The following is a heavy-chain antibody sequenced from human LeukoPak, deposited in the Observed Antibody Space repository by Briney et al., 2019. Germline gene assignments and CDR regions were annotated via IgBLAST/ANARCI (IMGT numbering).Heavy chain of an antibody. V-gene: IGHV3-74*01. J-gene: IGHJ1*01. Sequence: GGSLRLSCAASGFTFSTYWMHWVRQAPGRGLVWVSRIKSDGSTNYADSVKGRFTISRDNAKNTVSLQMNTLRAEDTGVYYCARAPSEIGGYYPEYFRHWGQGALVTVSS. CDR3: ARAPSEIGGYYPEYFRH. D-gene: IGHD3-22*01. CDR2: IKSDGST. CDR1: GFTFSTYW.